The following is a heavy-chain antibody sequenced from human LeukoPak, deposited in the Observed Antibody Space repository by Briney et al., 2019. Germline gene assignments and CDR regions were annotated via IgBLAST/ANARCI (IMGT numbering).Heavy chain of an antibody. CDR3: AKDRTYFAGSYADY. Sequence: PGGSLRLSCEVSGFTFNSYGMHWVRQAPGKGLEWVALISHDGRNKEYADSVKGRFTISRDNFKKTLYLEMNSLGVEGTAMYYCAKDRTYFAGSYADYWGQGTLVTVSS. CDR2: ISHDGRNK. V-gene: IGHV3-30*18. CDR1: GFTFNSYG. D-gene: IGHD3-10*01. J-gene: IGHJ4*02.